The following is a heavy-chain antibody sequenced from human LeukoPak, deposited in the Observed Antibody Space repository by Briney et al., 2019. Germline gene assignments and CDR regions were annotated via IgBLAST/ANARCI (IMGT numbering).Heavy chain of an antibody. Sequence: SETLSLTCTVSGGSISSSSYYWGWIRQPPGKGLEWIGSIYYSGSTYYNPSLKSRVTISVDTSKNQLSLKLSSVTAADTAVYYCARENYDSSGYYSFGGQGTLVTVSS. D-gene: IGHD3-22*01. CDR1: GGSISSSSYY. CDR2: IYYSGST. V-gene: IGHV4-39*02. CDR3: ARENYDSSGYYSF. J-gene: IGHJ4*02.